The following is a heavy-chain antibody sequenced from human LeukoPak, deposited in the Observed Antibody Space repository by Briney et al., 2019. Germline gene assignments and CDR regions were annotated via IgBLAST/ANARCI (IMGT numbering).Heavy chain of an antibody. CDR3: ARDRTVPGRWLQLRAFGY. CDR1: GFTFSSYA. D-gene: IGHD5-24*01. Sequence: GGSLRLSCAASGFTFSSYAMHWVRQAPGKGLEWVAVISYDGSNKYYADSVKGRFTISRDNSKNTLYLQMNSLRAEDTAVYYCARDRTVPGRWLQLRAFGYWGQGALVTVSS. V-gene: IGHV3-30-3*01. CDR2: ISYDGSNK. J-gene: IGHJ4*02.